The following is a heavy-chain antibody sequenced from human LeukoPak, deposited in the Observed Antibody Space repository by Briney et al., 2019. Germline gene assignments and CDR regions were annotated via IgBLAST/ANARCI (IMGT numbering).Heavy chain of an antibody. CDR3: ARRKDFGVVIILGY. Sequence: GGSPRLSCAASGFTFSTYSMNWVRQAPGKGLEWVSYISSGSSTIYYADSVKGRFTISRDNAKNSLYLQMNSLRAEDTAVYYCARRKDFGVVIILGYWGQGTLVTVSS. J-gene: IGHJ4*02. V-gene: IGHV3-48*04. CDR1: GFTFSTYS. CDR2: ISSGSSTI. D-gene: IGHD3-3*01.